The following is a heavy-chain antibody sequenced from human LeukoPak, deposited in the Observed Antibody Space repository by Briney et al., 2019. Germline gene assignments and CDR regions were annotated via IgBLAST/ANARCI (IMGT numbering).Heavy chain of an antibody. CDR3: ARDRMGTVMVPIDY. CDR1: GVSISSSNSY. J-gene: IGHJ4*02. Sequence: SETLSLTCTVSGVSISSSNSYWGWIRQPPGKGLEWIGSIYYSGNTYYNASLKSQVSISIDTSKNQFSLKLRSVTAADTAVYYCARDRMGTVMVPIDYWGQGTLVTVSS. CDR2: IYYSGNT. D-gene: IGHD5-18*01. V-gene: IGHV4-39*07.